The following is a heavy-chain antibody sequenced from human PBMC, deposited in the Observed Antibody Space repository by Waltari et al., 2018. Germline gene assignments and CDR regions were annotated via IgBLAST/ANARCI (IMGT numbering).Heavy chain of an antibody. V-gene: IGHV3-7*04. CDR3: ARVQVGIAAAGTRRPYYYYGMDV. CDR2: IKQDGSEK. J-gene: IGHJ6*02. CDR1: GFTFSSYW. D-gene: IGHD6-13*01. Sequence: EVQLVESGGGLVQPGGSLRLSCAASGFTFSSYWMSWVRQAPGKGLEWVANIKQDGSEKYYVDSVKGRFTISRDNAKNSLYLQMNSLRAEDTAVYYCARVQVGIAAAGTRRPYYYYGMDVWGQGTTVTVSS.